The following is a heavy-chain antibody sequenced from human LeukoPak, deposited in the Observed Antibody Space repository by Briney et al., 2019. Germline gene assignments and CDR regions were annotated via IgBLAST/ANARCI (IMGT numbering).Heavy chain of an antibody. CDR3: ARAGIAAAVPNYYYGMDV. D-gene: IGHD6-13*01. V-gene: IGHV3-33*01. J-gene: IGHJ6*02. CDR2: IWYDGSNK. CDR1: GFTFSSYG. Sequence: GGSLRLSCAASGFTFSSYGMHWVRQAPGKGLEWVAVIWYDGSNKYYADSVKGRFTISRDNSKNTLYLQMNSLRAEDTAVYYCARAGIAAAVPNYYYGMDVWGQGTTVTVSS.